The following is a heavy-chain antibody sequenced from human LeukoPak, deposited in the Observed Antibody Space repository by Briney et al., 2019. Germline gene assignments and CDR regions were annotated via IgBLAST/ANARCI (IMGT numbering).Heavy chain of an antibody. D-gene: IGHD2-8*02. CDR3: ARRYGWSKRYYFDY. J-gene: IGHJ4*02. CDR1: GFIFSSYW. V-gene: IGHV3-7*01. CDR2: IKQDGSEK. Sequence: AGGSLRLSCAASGFIFSSYWMSWVRQAPGKGLEWVANIKQDGSEKYYVDSVKGRFTISRDNAKNSLYLQMNGLRAEDTAVYYCARRYGWSKRYYFDYWGQGTLVTVSS.